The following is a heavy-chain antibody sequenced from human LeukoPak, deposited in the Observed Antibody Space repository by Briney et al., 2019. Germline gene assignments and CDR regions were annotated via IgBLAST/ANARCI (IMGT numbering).Heavy chain of an antibody. Sequence: ASVTVSFKASGYTFTSYGISWVRQAPGQGVEWMGWISAYNGNRNYAQQLQGRVTMTTDTTTSKVYMEPRRLRSDDTAVYYCASFAGGYYGSGSYYNSPNDYWGQGTLVTVSS. CDR2: ISAYNGNR. D-gene: IGHD3-10*01. CDR1: GYTFTSYG. CDR3: ASFAGGYYGSGSYYNSPNDY. J-gene: IGHJ4*02. V-gene: IGHV1-18*01.